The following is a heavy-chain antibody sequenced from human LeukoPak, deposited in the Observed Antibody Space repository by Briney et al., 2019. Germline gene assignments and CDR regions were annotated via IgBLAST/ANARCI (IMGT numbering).Heavy chain of an antibody. J-gene: IGHJ4*02. CDR1: GFTFSSVS. V-gene: IGHV3-21*01. CDR3: ASPRGTWYSDY. Sequence: GGSLRLSCAASGFTFSSVSMTWVRQAPGKGLEWVSSITSTGYMYYADSVKGRITISRDNAKNSLYLQMSSLRAEDTAVYYCASPRGTWYSDYWGQGTLVTVSS. CDR2: ITSTGYM. D-gene: IGHD3-16*01.